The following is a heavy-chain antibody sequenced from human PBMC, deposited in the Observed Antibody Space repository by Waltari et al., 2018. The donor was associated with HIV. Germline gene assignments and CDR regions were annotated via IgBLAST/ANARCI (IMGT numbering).Heavy chain of an antibody. Sequence: LVESGGGVVKIGGSIRLTCEASGFELRHYSRNWVRQRHVSGLWLGASIRRGNNEMHYLDSLRGRFVISRDNSESFVYLQLESVREEDTATYFCVRDDPGYGPIDYWGQGTPVTV. CDR3: VRDDPGYGPIDY. CDR1: GFELRHYS. V-gene: IGHV3-21*04. CDR2: IRRGNNEM. J-gene: IGHJ4*02. D-gene: IGHD3-10*01.